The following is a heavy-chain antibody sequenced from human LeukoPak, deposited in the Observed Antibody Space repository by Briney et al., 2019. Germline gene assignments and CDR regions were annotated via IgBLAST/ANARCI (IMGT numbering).Heavy chain of an antibody. CDR1: GFTVSSNY. D-gene: IGHD2-15*01. Sequence: GGSLRLSCAVSGFTVSSNYMSWVRHAPGKGLEWVSLIHSGGTTDYADSVKDRFSISRDYSKTTVNLQINSLRAEDTAVYYCARERRYCSGDNCYSGLDYWGQGTLVTVSS. J-gene: IGHJ4*02. V-gene: IGHV3-53*01. CDR3: ARERRYCSGDNCYSGLDY. CDR2: IHSGGTT.